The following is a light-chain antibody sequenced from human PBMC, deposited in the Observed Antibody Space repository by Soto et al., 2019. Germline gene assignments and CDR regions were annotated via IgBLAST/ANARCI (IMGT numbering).Light chain of an antibody. V-gene: IGKV1-39*01. Sequence: DIQMTQSPSSLSASVGDRVTITCQASQDISNYLNWYQQKPGKAPKLLIYDASNLETGVPSRFSGSGSGTDFTLTISSLQPEDSASYYCQQSYSGLVAFGQGTRWIS. CDR2: DAS. CDR3: QQSYSGLVA. CDR1: QDISNY. J-gene: IGKJ1*01.